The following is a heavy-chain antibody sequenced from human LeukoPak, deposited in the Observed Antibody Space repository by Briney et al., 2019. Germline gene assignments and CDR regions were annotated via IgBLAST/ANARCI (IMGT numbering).Heavy chain of an antibody. V-gene: IGHV4-59*08. Sequence: SETLSLTCTVSGGSISGYYWSWIRQPPGKGLEWIGYIYYSGSTNYNPSLKSRVTISVDTSKNQFSLKLSSVTAADTAVYYCARHGDDYGDYGSDPWGQGTLVTVSS. CDR1: GGSISGYY. J-gene: IGHJ5*02. CDR2: IYYSGST. D-gene: IGHD4-17*01. CDR3: ARHGDDYGDYGSDP.